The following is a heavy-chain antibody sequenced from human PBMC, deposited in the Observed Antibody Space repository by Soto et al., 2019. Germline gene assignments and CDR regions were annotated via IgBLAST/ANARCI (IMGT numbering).Heavy chain of an antibody. CDR2: IYHSGST. J-gene: IGHJ4*02. D-gene: IGHD6-13*01. Sequence: QVQLQESGPGLVKPSGTLSLTCAVSGGSISSSNWWSWVRQPPGKGLEWIGGIYHSGSTNYNPSLKSRVTISVDKSKDQFSLKLSSVTAADKAVDYCARCIAEAGPIDYCGQGKLVTVAS. CDR1: GGSISSSNW. CDR3: ARCIAEAGPIDY. V-gene: IGHV4-4*02.